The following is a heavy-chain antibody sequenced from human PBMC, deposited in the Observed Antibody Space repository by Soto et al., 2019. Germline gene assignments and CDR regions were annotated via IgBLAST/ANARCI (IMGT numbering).Heavy chain of an antibody. V-gene: IGHV3-30-3*01. CDR3: AREYDGGNSRYYYGMDV. J-gene: IGHJ6*02. Sequence: GSLRLSCAASGFTFSSYAMHWVRQAPGKGLEWVAVISYDGSNKYYADSVKGRFTISRDNSKNTLYLQMNSLRAEDTAVYYCAREYDGGNSRYYYGMDVWGQGTTVTVSS. CDR2: ISYDGSNK. D-gene: IGHD2-21*02. CDR1: GFTFSSYA.